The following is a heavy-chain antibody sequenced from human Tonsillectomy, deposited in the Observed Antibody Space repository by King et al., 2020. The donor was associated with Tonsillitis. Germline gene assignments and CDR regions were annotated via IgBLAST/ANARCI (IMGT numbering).Heavy chain of an antibody. CDR1: GGSISSSSYY. CDR2: IYYSGST. Sequence: LQLQESGPGLVKPSETLSLTCTVSGGSISSSSYYWGWIRQPPGKGLEWIGSIYYSGSTYYNPSLKSRVTISLDTSKNQFSLKLRSVTAADTAVYYCASLHDYGDGGFDYWGQGTLVTVSS. V-gene: IGHV4-39*07. J-gene: IGHJ4*02. CDR3: ASLHDYGDGGFDY. D-gene: IGHD4-17*01.